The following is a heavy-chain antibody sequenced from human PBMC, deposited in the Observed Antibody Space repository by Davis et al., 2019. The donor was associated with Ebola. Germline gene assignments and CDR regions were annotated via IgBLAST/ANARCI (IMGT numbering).Heavy chain of an antibody. D-gene: IGHD3-16*02. Sequence: LSLTCAVSGGSISSSNWWSWVRQPPGKGLEWVSVIYSGGSTYYADSVKGRFTISRDNAKNSLYLQMNSLRDEDTAVYYCARARYYDYIWGSYRPTAYFDYWGQGTLVTVSS. CDR2: IYSGGST. CDR1: GGSISSSNW. CDR3: ARARYYDYIWGSYRPTAYFDY. V-gene: IGHV3-53*01. J-gene: IGHJ4*02.